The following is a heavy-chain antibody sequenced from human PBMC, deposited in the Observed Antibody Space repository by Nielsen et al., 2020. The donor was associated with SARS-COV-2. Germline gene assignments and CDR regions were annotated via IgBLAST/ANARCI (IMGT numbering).Heavy chain of an antibody. CDR2: IYYSGST. J-gene: IGHJ5*02. V-gene: IGHV4-30-4*01. Sequence: SETLSLTCTVSGGSISSGDYYWSWIRQPPVKGLEWIGYIYYSGSTYYNPSLKSRVTISVDTSKNQFSLKLSSVTAADTAVYCCARRTNKGWFDPWGQGTLVTVSS. CDR3: ARRTNKGWFDP. CDR1: GGSISSGDYY. D-gene: IGHD1-1*01.